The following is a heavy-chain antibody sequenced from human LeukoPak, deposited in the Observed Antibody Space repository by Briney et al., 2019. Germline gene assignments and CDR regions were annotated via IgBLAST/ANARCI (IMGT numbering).Heavy chain of an antibody. CDR3: ARLGYSSGWYAGRFDY. CDR2: IYYSGST. J-gene: IGHJ4*02. Sequence: PSETLSLTCTVSGDSISSSSYYWGWIRQPPGKGLEWIGSIYYSGSTYYNPSLKSRVTISVDTSKNQFSLKLSSVTAADTAVYYCARLGYSSGWYAGRFDYWGQGTLVTVSS. CDR1: GDSISSSSYY. D-gene: IGHD6-19*01. V-gene: IGHV4-39*01.